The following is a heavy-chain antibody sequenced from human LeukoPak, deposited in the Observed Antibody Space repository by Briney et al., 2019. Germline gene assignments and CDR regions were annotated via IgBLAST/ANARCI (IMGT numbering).Heavy chain of an antibody. CDR3: AKAGTVAGIRYFDY. J-gene: IGHJ4*02. CDR2: ISWNSGSI. V-gene: IGHV3-9*01. Sequence: PGGSLRLSCAASGFTFDDYAMHWVRQAPGKGLEWVSGISWNSGSIGYADSVKGRFTISRDNAKNSLYLQMSSLRAEDTALYYCAKAGTVAGIRYFDYWGQGTLVTVSS. D-gene: IGHD6-19*01. CDR1: GFTFDDYA.